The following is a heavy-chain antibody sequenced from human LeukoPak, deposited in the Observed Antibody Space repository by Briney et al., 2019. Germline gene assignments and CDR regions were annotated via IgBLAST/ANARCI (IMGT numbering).Heavy chain of an antibody. D-gene: IGHD4-11*01. J-gene: IGHJ4*02. CDR2: ISYDGSNK. CDR1: GFTFSSYA. V-gene: IGHV3-30-3*01. CDR3: AKDLDYTIYGHYFDY. Sequence: GESLKISCAASGFTFSSYAMHWVRQAPGKGLEWVAVISYDGSNKYYADSVKGRFTISRDNSKNTLYLQMNSLRADDTAVYYCAKDLDYTIYGHYFDYWGQGTLVTVSS.